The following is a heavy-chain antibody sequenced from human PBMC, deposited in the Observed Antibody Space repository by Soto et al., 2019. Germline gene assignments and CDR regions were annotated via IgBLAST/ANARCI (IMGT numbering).Heavy chain of an antibody. D-gene: IGHD5-18*01. V-gene: IGHV1-2*04. J-gene: IGHJ4*02. CDR2: INPNSGGT. CDR1: GYTFTGYY. CDR3: ARVGLGGYSYGFDY. Sequence: QVQLVQSGAEVKKPGASVKVSCKASGYTFTGYYMHWVRQAPGQGLEWMGWINPNSGGTNYAQKFRGWVTMTRDTSIRTAYMGLRRLRSDDTAVYYCARVGLGGYSYGFDYWGQGTLVTVSS.